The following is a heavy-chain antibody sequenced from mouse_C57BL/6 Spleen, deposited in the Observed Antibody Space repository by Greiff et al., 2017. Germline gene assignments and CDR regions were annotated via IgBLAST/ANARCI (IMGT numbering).Heavy chain of an antibody. CDR1: GFTFTDYY. Sequence: EVKLVESGGGLVQPGGSLSLSCAASGFTFTDYYMSWVRQPPGKALEWLGFIRNKANGYTTEYSASVKGRFTISRDNSQSILYLQMNALRAEDSATYYCARSYYGNFDYWGQGTTLTVSS. CDR2: IRNKANGYTT. J-gene: IGHJ2*01. V-gene: IGHV7-3*01. CDR3: ARSYYGNFDY. D-gene: IGHD2-10*01.